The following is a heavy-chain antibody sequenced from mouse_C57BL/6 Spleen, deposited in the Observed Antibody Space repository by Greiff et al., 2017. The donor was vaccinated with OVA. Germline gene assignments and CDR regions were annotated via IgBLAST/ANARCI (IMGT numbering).Heavy chain of an antibody. Sequence: EVQLQQSGPELVKPGASVKISCKAPGYTSTDYYMNWVKQSHGKSLEWIGDINPNNGGTSYNQKFKGKATLTVDKSSSTAYMELRSLTPEDSAVYCCARGTVVAPDYWGQGTTLTVSS. D-gene: IGHD1-1*01. V-gene: IGHV1-26*01. CDR1: GYTSTDYY. CDR2: INPNNGGT. CDR3: ARGTVVAPDY. J-gene: IGHJ2*01.